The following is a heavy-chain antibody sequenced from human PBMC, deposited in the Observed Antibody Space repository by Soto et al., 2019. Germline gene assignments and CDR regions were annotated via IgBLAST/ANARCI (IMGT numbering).Heavy chain of an antibody. CDR3: ASDSSSGWYPYAFDV. V-gene: IGHV4-31*03. CDR2: IYDSGST. J-gene: IGHJ3*01. Sequence: QVQLQESGPGLVKPSQTLSLTCTVSGDSISSGDYYWTWIRQHPGKGLEWIGYIYDSGSTYYNPSLKSRLTIPVDTSKNQFSLKLSSVTAADTAVYYCASDSSSGWYPYAFDVWGQGTMVTVSP. D-gene: IGHD6-19*01. CDR1: GDSISSGDYY.